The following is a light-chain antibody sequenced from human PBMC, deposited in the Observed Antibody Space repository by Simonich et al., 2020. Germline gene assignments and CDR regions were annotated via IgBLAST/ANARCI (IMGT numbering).Light chain of an antibody. CDR2: GAY. CDR3: QQYNNWPPLT. CDR1: QSVRSN. Sequence: EIVMTQSPATLSVSPGERATLSCRASQSVRSNLSWYQQKPGQAPRLIRYGAYTRATGIPARFSGSGSGTEFTLTISSMQSEDFAVYYCQQYNNWPPLTFGGGTKVEIK. V-gene: IGKV3-15*01. J-gene: IGKJ4*01.